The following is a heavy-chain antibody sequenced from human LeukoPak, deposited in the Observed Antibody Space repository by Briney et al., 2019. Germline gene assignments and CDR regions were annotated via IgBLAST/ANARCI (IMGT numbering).Heavy chain of an antibody. CDR3: ANPALGYDSSGYYSNPSYYYYYMDV. V-gene: IGHV3-23*01. J-gene: IGHJ6*03. CDR2: ISGSGGST. Sequence: PGGSLRLSCAASGFTFSSYAMSWVPQAPGKGLEWVSAISGSGGSTLYTDSVKGRFTISRDNSKNTLYLQMNSLRAEDTAVYYCANPALGYDSSGYYSNPSYYYYYMDVWGKGTTVTVSS. D-gene: IGHD3-22*01. CDR1: GFTFSSYA.